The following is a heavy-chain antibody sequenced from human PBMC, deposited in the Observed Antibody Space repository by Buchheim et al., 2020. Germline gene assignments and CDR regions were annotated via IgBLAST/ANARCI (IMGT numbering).Heavy chain of an antibody. J-gene: IGHJ4*02. CDR3: ARAYRGDFWSGYYFDY. CDR1: GGSISSGGYY. Sequence: QVQLQQWGAGLLKPSQTLSLTCTVSGGSISSGGYYWSWIRQHPGKGLEWIGYIYYSGSTYYNPSLKSRVTISVDTSKNQFSLKLSSVTAADTAVYYCARAYRGDFWSGYYFDYWGQGTL. CDR2: IYYSGST. D-gene: IGHD3-3*01. V-gene: IGHV4-31*03.